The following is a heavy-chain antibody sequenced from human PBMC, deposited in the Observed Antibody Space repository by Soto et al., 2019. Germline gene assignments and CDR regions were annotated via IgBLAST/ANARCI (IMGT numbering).Heavy chain of an antibody. V-gene: IGHV1-69*01. Sequence: QVQLVQSGAEVKKPGSSVKVSCKASGGTFSTYAINWVRQAPGHGLEWMGGIIPLFGTAKYAQKFQDRVTITADESTSTAHMELRSLRSEDTPVYYCARDYGHDCSGGNCYFYFWGQGTLVSVSS. CDR3: ARDYGHDCSGGNCYFYF. CDR1: GGTFSTYA. J-gene: IGHJ4*02. D-gene: IGHD2-15*01. CDR2: IIPLFGTA.